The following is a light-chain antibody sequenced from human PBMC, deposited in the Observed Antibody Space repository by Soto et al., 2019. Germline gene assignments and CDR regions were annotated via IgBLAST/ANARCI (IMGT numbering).Light chain of an antibody. CDR2: EGS. J-gene: IGLJ1*01. CDR3: CSGASSTYV. Sequence: QSVLTQPASVSGSPGQSITVSCSGTSSDVGSYNLVSWYQQPPGKAPKLLIYEGSKRPSGVSDRFSGSKSGNTASLTISGLQAEDEADYYGCSGASSTYVFGNGTKATVL. V-gene: IGLV2-23*01. CDR1: SSDVGSYNL.